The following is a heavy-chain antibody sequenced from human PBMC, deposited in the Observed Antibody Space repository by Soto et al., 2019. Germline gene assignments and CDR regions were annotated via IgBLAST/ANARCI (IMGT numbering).Heavy chain of an antibody. CDR3: ARVRSGDKWNDDAFDI. Sequence: QVQLVESGGGLVKPGGSLRLSCAASGFTFSDYYMSWIRQAPGKGLEWVSYISRSYTTYYADSVKGRFTNSRDNAKNSLYLQMNSLRAEDTALYYCARVRSGDKWNDDAFDIWGQGTMVTVSS. CDR2: ISRSYTT. V-gene: IGHV3-11*01. D-gene: IGHD1-20*01. CDR1: GFTFSDYY. J-gene: IGHJ3*02.